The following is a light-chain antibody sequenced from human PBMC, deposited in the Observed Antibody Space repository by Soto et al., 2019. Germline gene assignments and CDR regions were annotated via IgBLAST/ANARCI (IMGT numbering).Light chain of an antibody. Sequence: EILLTQSPGTLSLSPGERATLSCRASQSVSSAYLAWYQQRPGQAPRLLIYGASNRATGIPDRFSGSGSGADFTLTISRLEPEDFAVYYCQQYGSSPYTFGQGTKLHIK. J-gene: IGKJ2*01. CDR1: QSVSSAY. V-gene: IGKV3-20*01. CDR3: QQYGSSPYT. CDR2: GAS.